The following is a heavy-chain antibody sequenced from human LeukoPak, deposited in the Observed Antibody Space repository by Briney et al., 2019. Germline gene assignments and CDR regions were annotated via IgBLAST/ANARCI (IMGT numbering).Heavy chain of an antibody. CDR1: GFTFSSYA. D-gene: IGHD5-12*01. CDR3: AKDGPPLGYSGYDLYNWFDP. Sequence: PGASLRLSCAASGFTFSSYAMSWVRQAPGKGLEWVSAISGSGGSTYYADSVKGRFTISRDNSKNTLYLQMNSLRAEDTAVYYCAKDGPPLGYSGYDLYNWFDPWGQGTLVTVSS. J-gene: IGHJ5*02. V-gene: IGHV3-23*01. CDR2: ISGSGGST.